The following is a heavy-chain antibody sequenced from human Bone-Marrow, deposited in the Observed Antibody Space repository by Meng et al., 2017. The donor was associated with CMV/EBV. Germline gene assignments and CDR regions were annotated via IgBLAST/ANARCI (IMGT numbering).Heavy chain of an antibody. Sequence: GESLKISCAASGFTFSSYGMHWVRQAPGKGLEWVAVIWYDGSNKYYADSVKGRFTISRDNSKNTLYLQMNSLRAEDTAVYYCARDDRVVVPAAIEWCFDYWGQGTLVTVYS. CDR3: ARDDRVVVPAAIEWCFDY. CDR2: IWYDGSNK. J-gene: IGHJ4*02. D-gene: IGHD2-2*01. V-gene: IGHV3-33*01. CDR1: GFTFSSYG.